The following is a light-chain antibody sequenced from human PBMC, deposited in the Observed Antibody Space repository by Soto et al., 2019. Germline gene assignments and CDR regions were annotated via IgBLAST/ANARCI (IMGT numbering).Light chain of an antibody. CDR2: EVS. CDR1: SSDVGGYNY. CDR3: SSYTTTNTYV. J-gene: IGLJ1*01. V-gene: IGLV2-14*01. Sequence: QSALTQPASVSGSPGQSITISCTGTSSDVGGYNYVSWSQHHPGKAPKLIIYEVSHRPSGVSNRFSGSKSGNTASLTISGLQAEDEADYYCSSYTTTNTYVFGTGTKVTVL.